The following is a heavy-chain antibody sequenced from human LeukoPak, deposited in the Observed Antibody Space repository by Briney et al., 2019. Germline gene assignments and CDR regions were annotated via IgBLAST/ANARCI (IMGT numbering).Heavy chain of an antibody. CDR1: GYTFTSYG. CDR2: INAGNGNT. J-gene: IGHJ6*02. D-gene: IGHD3-9*01. V-gene: IGHV1-3*01. Sequence: ASVKVSCKASGYTFTSYGMHWVRQAPGQRLEWMGWINAGNGNTKHSQKFQGRVTITRDTSASTAYMELSSLRSEDTAVYYCATDILTNNYYYGMDVWGQGTTVTVSS. CDR3: ATDILTNNYYYGMDV.